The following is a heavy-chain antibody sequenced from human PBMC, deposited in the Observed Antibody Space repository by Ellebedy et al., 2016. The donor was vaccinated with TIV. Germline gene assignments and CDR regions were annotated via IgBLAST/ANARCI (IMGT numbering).Heavy chain of an antibody. CDR3: ARMTRSANYGTDY. V-gene: IGHV3-21*01. CDR2: ISSSSTYI. CDR1: GFTFSSYS. J-gene: IGHJ4*02. D-gene: IGHD4/OR15-4a*01. Sequence: GESLKISCVASGFTFSSYSMNWVRQAPGKGLEWVSSISSSSTYIFYADSVKGRFTISRDNAKNSLFLQMNNLRAEDTAVYYCARMTRSANYGTDYWGQGTLVTVSS.